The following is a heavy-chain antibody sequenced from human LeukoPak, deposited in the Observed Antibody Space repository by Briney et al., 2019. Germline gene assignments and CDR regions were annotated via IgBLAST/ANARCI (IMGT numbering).Heavy chain of an antibody. CDR2: IYYSGNT. CDR3: ARAIYGHFDY. V-gene: IGHV4-39*01. J-gene: IGHJ4*02. CDR1: GVSISSSNSY. Sequence: SETLSLTCTVSGVSISSSNSYWGWIRQPPGKGLEWIGSIYYSGNTYYNASLKSQVSISIDTSKNQFSLKLSSVTAADTAVYYCARAIYGHFDYWGQGTLVTVSS. D-gene: IGHD2-2*02.